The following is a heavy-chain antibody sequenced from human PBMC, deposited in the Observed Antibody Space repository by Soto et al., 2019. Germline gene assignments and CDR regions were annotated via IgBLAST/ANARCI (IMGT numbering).Heavy chain of an antibody. CDR2: ISGSGGGT. J-gene: IGHJ4*02. CDR1: GFTFSRYD. Sequence: GGSLRLSCAASGFTFSRYDMTWVRQAPGKGLEWVSAISGSGGGTNYGDSVKGRFIISRDNSENTLFMQMNSLRVEDTAVYYCAIRGLSKSEVRGYFDYWGRGTLVTVSS. V-gene: IGHV3-23*01. CDR3: AIRGLSKSEVRGYFDY. D-gene: IGHD3-10*01.